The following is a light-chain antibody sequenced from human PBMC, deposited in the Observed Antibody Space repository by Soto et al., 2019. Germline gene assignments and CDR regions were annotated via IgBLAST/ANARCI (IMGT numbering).Light chain of an antibody. CDR3: QQYESLPLT. CDR2: DAS. V-gene: IGKV1-33*01. Sequence: DIHMTQSPSSLSASLGDRVTITFQASQNINNYLNWYQQKPGRAPKLLIYDASNLETGVPSRFSGSGSGTGFTFTISSLQPEDFATYYCQQYESLPLTFGQGTRLEIK. CDR1: QNINNY. J-gene: IGKJ5*01.